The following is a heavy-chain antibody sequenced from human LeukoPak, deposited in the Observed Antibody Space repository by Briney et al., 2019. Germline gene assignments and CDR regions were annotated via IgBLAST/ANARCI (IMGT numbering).Heavy chain of an antibody. Sequence: GGSLRLSCAASGFTFSSYGMSWVRQAPGKGLEWVSSISSSSSYIYYADSVKGRFTISRDNAKNSLYLQMNSLRAEDTAVYYCARDPGSHIVVVTSDYFDYWGQGTLVTVSS. CDR3: ARDPGSHIVVVTSDYFDY. V-gene: IGHV3-21*01. D-gene: IGHD2-21*02. J-gene: IGHJ4*02. CDR2: ISSSSSYI. CDR1: GFTFSSYG.